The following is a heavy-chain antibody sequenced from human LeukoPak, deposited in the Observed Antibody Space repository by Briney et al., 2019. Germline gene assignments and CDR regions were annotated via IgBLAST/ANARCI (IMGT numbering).Heavy chain of an antibody. Sequence: PSETLSLTCTVSGGSISNYYWSWIRQPPGKGLEWIGYIYYTGSTNYNPSLKGRVTMSVDTSKNQFSLNLNSVTAADTAVYYCARVYYSRFDPWGQGTLVTVSS. J-gene: IGHJ5*02. CDR3: ARVYYSRFDP. CDR2: IYYTGST. V-gene: IGHV4-59*01. CDR1: GGSISNYY. D-gene: IGHD3-10*01.